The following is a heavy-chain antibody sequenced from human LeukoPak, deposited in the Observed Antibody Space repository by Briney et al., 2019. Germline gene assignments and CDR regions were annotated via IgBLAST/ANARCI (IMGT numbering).Heavy chain of an antibody. CDR3: AKDPVQLGYYYYYYMDV. CDR2: IDTGTSTT. Sequence: PGGSLRLSCAASGFTFSTYSMNWVRQAPGKGLEWVSYIDTGTSTTYYADSVKGRFTISRDNSKNTLYLQMNSLRAEDTAVYYCAKDPVQLGYYYYYYMDVWGKGTTVTVSS. V-gene: IGHV3-48*01. CDR1: GFTFSTYS. J-gene: IGHJ6*03. D-gene: IGHD1-1*01.